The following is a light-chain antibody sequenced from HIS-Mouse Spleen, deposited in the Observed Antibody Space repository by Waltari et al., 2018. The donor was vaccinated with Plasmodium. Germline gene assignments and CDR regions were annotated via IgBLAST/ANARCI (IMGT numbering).Light chain of an antibody. J-gene: IGLJ3*02. CDR3: CSYAGSSTFV. CDR2: EGS. CDR1: SSDVGSYDL. V-gene: IGLV2-23*03. Sequence: QSALTQPASVSGSPGQSIPISCTGTSSDVGSYDLVSWYQQHPGKAPNLLMYEGSKRPSVVSNRFSGSKSGNTASLTISGLQAEDEADYYCCSYAGSSTFVFGGGTKLTVL.